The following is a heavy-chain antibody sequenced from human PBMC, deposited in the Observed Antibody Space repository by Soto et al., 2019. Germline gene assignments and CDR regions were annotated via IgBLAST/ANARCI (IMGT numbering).Heavy chain of an antibody. CDR1: GDSVSINSAA. CDR2: TYYRSKWYS. Sequence: SETLSLTCVISGDSVSINSAAWNWIRPSPSPGLEWLGRTYYRSKWYSDYAVSLRGRITINPDTSKYQFSLQLNSVTPEDTAVYYCSRGRVRIGASAESWFYPWGQGTLVTVSS. CDR3: SRGRVRIGASAESWFYP. V-gene: IGHV6-1*01. J-gene: IGHJ5*02. D-gene: IGHD6-6*01.